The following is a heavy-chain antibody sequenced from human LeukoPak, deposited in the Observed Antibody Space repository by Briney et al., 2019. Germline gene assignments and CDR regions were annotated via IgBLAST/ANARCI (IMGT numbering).Heavy chain of an antibody. V-gene: IGHV5-51*01. Sequence: GESLKISCKGSGYSFTTYWIGWVRQMPGKGLEWMGIIYVGDFDTRYSPSFQGQVTISADKSISTAYLQWSSLKASDTAMYYCARLGSSGRGPFDYWGQGTLVTVSS. CDR2: IYVGDFDT. CDR1: GYSFTTYW. D-gene: IGHD6-19*01. J-gene: IGHJ4*02. CDR3: ARLGSSGRGPFDY.